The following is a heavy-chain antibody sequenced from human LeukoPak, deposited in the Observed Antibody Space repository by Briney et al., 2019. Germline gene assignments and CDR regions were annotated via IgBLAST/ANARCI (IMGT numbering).Heavy chain of an antibody. J-gene: IGHJ6*03. V-gene: IGHV1-2*02. D-gene: IGHD2-2*01. Sequence: ASVKVSCKASGYTFTAYYMSWVRQAPGQGLQWMGWINPKSGDTNYAQKFQDRVTMTRDTSISTAYMELHFLTSDDTAVYYCARDGIVVVPAAMSEIYMDVWGKGTTVTVSS. CDR2: INPKSGDT. CDR1: GYTFTAYY. CDR3: ARDGIVVVPAAMSEIYMDV.